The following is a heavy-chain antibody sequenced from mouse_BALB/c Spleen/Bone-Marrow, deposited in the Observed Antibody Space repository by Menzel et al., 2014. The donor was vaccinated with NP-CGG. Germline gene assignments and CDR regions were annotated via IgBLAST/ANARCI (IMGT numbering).Heavy chain of an antibody. Sequence: VHVKQSGPELVKPGASVKMSCKASGYSFTGYFMNWVMQSHGKSLEWIGRINPYNGDTFYNQKFKGKATLTVDKSSSTAHMELRSLASEDSAVYYCARSGYYGSSYFDYWGQGTTLTVSS. CDR3: ARSGYYGSSYFDY. D-gene: IGHD1-1*01. CDR1: GYSFTGYF. V-gene: IGHV1-20*02. CDR2: INPYNGDT. J-gene: IGHJ2*01.